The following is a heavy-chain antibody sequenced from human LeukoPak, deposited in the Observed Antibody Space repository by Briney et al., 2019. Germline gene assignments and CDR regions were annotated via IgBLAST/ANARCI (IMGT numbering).Heavy chain of an antibody. J-gene: IGHJ4*02. CDR3: ARGPDYDILADYFDY. V-gene: IGHV1-69*01. CDR2: IIPIFGTA. Sequence: GSSVKVSCKASGGTFSSYAISWVRQAPGQGLEWMGGIIPIFGTANYAQKFQGRVTITADESTSTAYMELSSLRSEDTAVYYCARGPDYDILADYFDYWGQGTLVTVSS. D-gene: IGHD3-9*01. CDR1: GGTFSSYA.